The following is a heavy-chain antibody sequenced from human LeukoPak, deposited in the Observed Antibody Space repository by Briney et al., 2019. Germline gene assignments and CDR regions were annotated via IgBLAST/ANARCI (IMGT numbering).Heavy chain of an antibody. CDR1: GGTFSSYA. D-gene: IGHD3-3*01. Sequence: ASVKVSCKASGGTFSSYAISWVRQAPGQGLEWMGGIIPIFGTANYAQKFQGRVTITADESTSTAYMELSSLRSEDTAVYCCARGPTHYDSGRFDPWGQGTLVTVSS. V-gene: IGHV1-69*13. J-gene: IGHJ5*02. CDR3: ARGPTHYDSGRFDP. CDR2: IIPIFGTA.